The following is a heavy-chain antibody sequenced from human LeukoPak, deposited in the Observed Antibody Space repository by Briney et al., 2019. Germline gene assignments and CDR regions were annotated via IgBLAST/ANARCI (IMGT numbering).Heavy chain of an antibody. D-gene: IGHD2-2*01. V-gene: IGHV4-30-2*01. CDR3: ARTPLIVVVPAAMYYFDY. Sequence: PSQTLSLTCTVSGGSISSGGYYWSWIRQPPGKGLEWIGYIYHSGSTYYNPSLKSRVTISVDRSKNQFSLKLSSVTAADTAVYYCARTPLIVVVPAAMYYFDYWGQGTLVTVSS. CDR2: IYHSGST. CDR1: GGSISSGGYY. J-gene: IGHJ4*02.